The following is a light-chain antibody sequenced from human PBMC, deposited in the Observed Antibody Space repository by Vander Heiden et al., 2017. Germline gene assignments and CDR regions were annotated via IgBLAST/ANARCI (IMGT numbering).Light chain of an antibody. Sequence: DFVMTQSPLSLPVTPGEPASISCRSSQSLLHSNGYNYLDWYVQKPGQSPQLLISSGSNRASGVPDRFSGSGSGTDFTLKISRVEAEDVGVYYCMQALQTPLTFGGGTRVEIK. CDR1: QSLLHSNGYNY. J-gene: IGKJ4*01. V-gene: IGKV2-28*01. CDR2: SGS. CDR3: MQALQTPLT.